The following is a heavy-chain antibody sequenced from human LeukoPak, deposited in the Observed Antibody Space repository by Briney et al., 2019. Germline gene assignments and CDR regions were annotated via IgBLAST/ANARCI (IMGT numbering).Heavy chain of an antibody. CDR2: IYYSGST. Sequence: PSETLSLTCTVSGGSISTYYWSWIRQPPGKGLEWIGYIYYSGSTNYNPSLKSRVTISVDTSKNQFSLKLSSVTAADTAVYYCVRESDYDSSGYYQDYWGRGTLVTASS. J-gene: IGHJ4*02. CDR1: GGSISTYY. V-gene: IGHV4-59*01. D-gene: IGHD3-22*01. CDR3: VRESDYDSSGYYQDY.